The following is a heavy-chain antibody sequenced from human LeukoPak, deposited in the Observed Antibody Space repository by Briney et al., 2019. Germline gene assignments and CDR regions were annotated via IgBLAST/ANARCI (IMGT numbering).Heavy chain of an antibody. CDR3: ARDSTTYYYDSSGYEPDY. Sequence: GASVKVSCKASGYTFTGYYMHWVQQAPGQGLEWMGRINPNSGGTNHAQKFQGRVTMTRDTSISTAYMELSRLRSDDTAVYYCARDSTTYYYDSSGYEPDYWGQGTLVTVSS. V-gene: IGHV1-2*06. CDR2: INPNSGGT. D-gene: IGHD3-22*01. CDR1: GYTFTGYY. J-gene: IGHJ4*02.